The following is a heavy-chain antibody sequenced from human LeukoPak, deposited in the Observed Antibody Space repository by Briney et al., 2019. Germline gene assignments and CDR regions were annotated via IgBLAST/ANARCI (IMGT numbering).Heavy chain of an antibody. CDR2: ISGSGGGT. J-gene: IGHJ4*02. CDR1: GITLSNYG. D-gene: IGHD3-22*01. Sequence: GGSLRLFCAVSGITLSNYGMSWVRQAPGKGLEWVADISGSGGGTNYADSVKGRFTISRDNPRHTVYLQMSSLRAEDTAVYFCAKRGVVIRVILVGFHKEAYYFDSWGQEALVTVSS. CDR3: AKRGVVIRVILVGFHKEAYYFDS. V-gene: IGHV3-23*01.